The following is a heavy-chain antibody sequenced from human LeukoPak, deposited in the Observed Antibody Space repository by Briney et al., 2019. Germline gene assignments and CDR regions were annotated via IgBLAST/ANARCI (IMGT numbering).Heavy chain of an antibody. V-gene: IGHV3-7*01. Sequence: GGSLRLSCAASGFTFRNYWMSWVRQAPGKGLEWVANINQDGSEKYYVDSVKGRFTISRDNTKNSLYLQMNSLRAEDTAVYYCAREKQQLVLGDYWGQGTLVTVSS. CDR1: GFTFRNYW. CDR3: AREKQQLVLGDY. CDR2: INQDGSEK. D-gene: IGHD6-13*01. J-gene: IGHJ4*02.